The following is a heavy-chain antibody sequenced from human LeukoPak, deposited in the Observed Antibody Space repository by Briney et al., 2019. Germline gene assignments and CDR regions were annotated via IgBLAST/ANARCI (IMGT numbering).Heavy chain of an antibody. CDR2: IYYSGNT. V-gene: IGHV4-38-2*01. Sequence: PSETLSLTCAVSGYSISSGYYWGWIRPPPGKGLEWIGSIYYSGNTYYNPSLKSRVTISVDTSRKQFSLKLSSATAADTAVYYCARVLVASSGYPSHFDYWGQGTLVTVPS. CDR3: ARVLVASSGYPSHFDY. J-gene: IGHJ4*02. D-gene: IGHD3-22*01. CDR1: GYSISSGYY.